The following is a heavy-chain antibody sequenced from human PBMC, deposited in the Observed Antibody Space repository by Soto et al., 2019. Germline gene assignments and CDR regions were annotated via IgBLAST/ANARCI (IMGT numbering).Heavy chain of an antibody. J-gene: IGHJ6*02. V-gene: IGHV3-21*01. CDR2: IRGFSPYT. CDR3: AREVAPDATPPSSVMDV. D-gene: IGHD2-2*01. CDR1: GFTFRTYT. Sequence: GGSLRLSCISSGFTFRTYTMNWVRQAPGKGLEWVSGIRGFSPYTFYAESVKGRFTISRDNAKNSLYLQMNSLRDEDTAVYYCAREVAPDATPPSSVMDVWGQGTTVTVSS.